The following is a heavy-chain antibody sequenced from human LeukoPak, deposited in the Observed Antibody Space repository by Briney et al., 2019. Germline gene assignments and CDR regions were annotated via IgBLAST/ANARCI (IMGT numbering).Heavy chain of an antibody. CDR2: ILYNGIDE. CDR3: AKLGYGFDY. Sequence: GSLRLSCEGSGCTFRDYSIHWFRQAPGGGLEWVAHILYNGIDEHYAGSVKGRFTVSRDDSKNTAYLLMSGLTTEDTAFYYCAKLGYGFDYWGQGTLVIVSS. CDR1: GCTFRDYS. D-gene: IGHD2-15*01. J-gene: IGHJ4*02. V-gene: IGHV3-30*02.